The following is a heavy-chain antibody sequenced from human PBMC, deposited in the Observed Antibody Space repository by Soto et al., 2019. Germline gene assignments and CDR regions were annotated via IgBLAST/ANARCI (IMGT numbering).Heavy chain of an antibody. CDR3: VRMGLGAGHNWFDH. D-gene: IGHD3-16*01. V-gene: IGHV2-26*01. J-gene: IGHJ5*02. Sequence: QVTLKESSPVLVKPPETLTLTCTVSGFSLSNARMGVSWIRQPPGKALEWLANIFSTDEKSYSTSLQRRLTITKDTSKGQVVLTMTNMDPVDTATYSCVRMGLGAGHNWFDHWGQGTLVTVAS. CDR2: IFSTDEK. CDR1: GFSLSNARMG.